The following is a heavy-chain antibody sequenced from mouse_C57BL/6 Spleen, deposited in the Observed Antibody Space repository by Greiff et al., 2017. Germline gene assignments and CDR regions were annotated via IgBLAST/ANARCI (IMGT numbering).Heavy chain of an antibody. CDR2: ISGGGGNT. Sequence: EVHLVEPGGGLVKPGGSLKLSCAASGFTFSSYTMSWVRQTPEQRLEWVATISGGGGNTYYPDSVKGRFTISRDNAKNTLDLQMSSLRSEDTALYYCARTAQATYAMDYWGQGTSVTVSS. J-gene: IGHJ4*01. D-gene: IGHD3-2*02. V-gene: IGHV5-9*01. CDR3: ARTAQATYAMDY. CDR1: GFTFSSYT.